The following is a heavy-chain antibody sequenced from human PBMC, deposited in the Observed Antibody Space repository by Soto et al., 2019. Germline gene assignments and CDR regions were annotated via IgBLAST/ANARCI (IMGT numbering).Heavy chain of an antibody. J-gene: IGHJ4*02. CDR3: ARHPVLRYFDWLLYFDY. Sequence: KASETLSLTCTVSGGSISSSSYYWGWIRQPPWKGLEWIGSIYYSGSTYYNPSLKSRVTISVDTSKNQFSLKLSSVTAADTAVYYCARHPVLRYFDWLLYFDYWGQGXLVPVYS. D-gene: IGHD3-9*01. V-gene: IGHV4-39*01. CDR1: GGSISSSSYY. CDR2: IYYSGST.